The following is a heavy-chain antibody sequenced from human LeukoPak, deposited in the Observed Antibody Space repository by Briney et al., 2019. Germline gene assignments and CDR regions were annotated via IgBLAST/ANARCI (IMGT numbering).Heavy chain of an antibody. CDR2: INPNSGGT. CDR1: GYTFTGYY. J-gene: IGHJ6*02. D-gene: IGHD2-15*01. V-gene: IGHV1-2*04. CDR3: ARGSVGGHPSGRGYGMDV. Sequence: ASVKVSCKASGYTFTGYYMHWVRQAPGQGLEWMGWINPNSGGTNYAQKFQGWVTMTRDTSISTAYMELSRLRSDDTAVYYCARGSVGGHPSGRGYGMDVWGQGTTVTVSS.